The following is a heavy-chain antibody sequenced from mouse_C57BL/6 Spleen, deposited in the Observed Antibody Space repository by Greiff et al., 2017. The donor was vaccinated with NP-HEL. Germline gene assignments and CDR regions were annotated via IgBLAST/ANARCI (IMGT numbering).Heavy chain of an antibody. J-gene: IGHJ4*01. Sequence: QVHVKQPGAELVKPGASVKLSCKASGYTFTSYWMHWVKQRPGQGLEWIGMIHPNSGSTNYNEKFKSKATLTVDKSSSTAYMQLSSLTSEDSAVYYCARHAMDYWGQGTSVTVSS. CDR2: IHPNSGST. CDR1: GYTFTSYW. V-gene: IGHV1-64*01. CDR3: ARHAMDY.